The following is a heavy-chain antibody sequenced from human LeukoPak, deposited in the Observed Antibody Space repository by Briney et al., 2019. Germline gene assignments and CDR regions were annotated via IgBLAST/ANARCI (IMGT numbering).Heavy chain of an antibody. D-gene: IGHD3-10*01. V-gene: IGHV4-31*03. CDR3: ARFRGFGEPSPYYFDY. Sequence: SETLSLTCTVSGGSISSGGYYWSWIRQHPGKGLEWIGYIYYSGSTYYNPSLKSRVTISVDTSKNQFSLKLSTVTAADTAVYYCARFRGFGEPSPYYFDYWGQGTLVTVSS. CDR2: IYYSGST. J-gene: IGHJ4*02. CDR1: GGSISSGGYY.